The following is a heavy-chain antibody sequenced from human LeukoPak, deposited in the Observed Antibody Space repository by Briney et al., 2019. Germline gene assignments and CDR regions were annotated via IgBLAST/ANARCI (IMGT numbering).Heavy chain of an antibody. D-gene: IGHD6-19*01. CDR3: ARHRDSSGWYPRRIFDY. Sequence: KTSETLSLTCTVSGGSISSSSYYWGWIRQPPGKGLEWIGTIYYSGYTNYNPSLKSRVTISVDTSKNQFSLKLSSVTAADTAVYYCARHRDSSGWYPRRIFDYWGQGTLVTVSS. CDR1: GGSISSSSYY. CDR2: IYYSGYT. V-gene: IGHV4-39*01. J-gene: IGHJ4*02.